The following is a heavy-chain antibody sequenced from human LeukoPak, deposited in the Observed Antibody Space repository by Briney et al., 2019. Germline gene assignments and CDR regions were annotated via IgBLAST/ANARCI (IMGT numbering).Heavy chain of an antibody. V-gene: IGHV3-21*01. CDR1: GFTFSSYS. D-gene: IGHD5-18*01. CDR2: ISSSSSYI. CDR3: ARDLWGYSYGGFDY. J-gene: IGHJ4*02. Sequence: PGGSLRLSCAASGFTFSSYSMNWVRQAPGKGLEWVSSISSSSSYIYYADSVKGRFTISRDNAKNSLYLQMNSLRAEDTAVYYCARDLWGYSYGGFDYWGQGTLVTVSS.